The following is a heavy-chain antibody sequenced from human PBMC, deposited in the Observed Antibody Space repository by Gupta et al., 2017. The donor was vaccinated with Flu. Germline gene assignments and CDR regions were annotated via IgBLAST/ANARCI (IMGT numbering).Heavy chain of an antibody. Sequence: EVQLVESGGGLVRPGGSLRLSCAASGFTFRDYSINWVRQAPGKGLEWVSSISRSIDYIYYADSVKGRFTISRDNAKNSLYLQMNSLRAEDTAVYYCARAPTTVRIYFDYWGQGTPVTVSS. J-gene: IGHJ4*02. CDR1: GFTFRDYS. CDR3: ARAPTTVRIYFDY. V-gene: IGHV3-21*02. CDR2: ISRSIDYI. D-gene: IGHD4-17*01.